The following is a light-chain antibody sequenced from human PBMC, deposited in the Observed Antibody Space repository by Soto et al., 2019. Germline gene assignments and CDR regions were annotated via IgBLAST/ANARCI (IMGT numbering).Light chain of an antibody. CDR3: QHYNGY. CDR2: DAS. J-gene: IGKJ2*01. V-gene: IGKV1-5*01. CDR1: QNIRSC. Sequence: DMPMTQSPTTLSASVGDRVTITCRALQNIRSCLAWYQQKPGKAPKVLIYDASTLESGVPSRFSGSGFGTEFTLTISSLQPDDFATYYCQHYNGYFGQGTKLEIK.